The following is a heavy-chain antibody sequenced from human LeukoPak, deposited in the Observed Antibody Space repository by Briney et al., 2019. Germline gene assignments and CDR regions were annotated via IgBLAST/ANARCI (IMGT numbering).Heavy chain of an antibody. Sequence: GGSLRLSCAASGFTFSNYWMHWVRQAPGKGLVWASRIYRDGTGTVYAGSVKGRFTISRDNAKNTLYLQMNSLRAEDTAVYYCARDLGYSSSWADYWGQGTLVTVSS. J-gene: IGHJ4*02. V-gene: IGHV3-74*01. CDR2: IYRDGTGT. D-gene: IGHD6-13*01. CDR1: GFTFSNYW. CDR3: ARDLGYSSSWADY.